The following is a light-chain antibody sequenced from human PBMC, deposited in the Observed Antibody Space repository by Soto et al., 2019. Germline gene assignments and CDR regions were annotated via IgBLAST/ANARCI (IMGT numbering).Light chain of an antibody. CDR1: QDIGSY. CDR3: QHLHSYPLS. J-gene: IGKJ4*01. CDR2: TAS. Sequence: DIQLYQSPACRSASAGERAPISCRASQDIGSYLAWYQQKSGKAPKLLIHTASTLQTGVPFRFSGSGAGTECTLTSSSLQPGDFATYYCQHLHSYPLSFGGGAKVDIK. V-gene: IGKV1-9*01.